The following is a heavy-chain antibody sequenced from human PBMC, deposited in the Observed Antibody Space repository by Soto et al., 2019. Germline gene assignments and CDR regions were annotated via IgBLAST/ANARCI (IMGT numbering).Heavy chain of an antibody. J-gene: IGHJ4*02. CDR3: AKDPSRRIVATILLDY. CDR1: GFTFSSYG. D-gene: IGHD5-12*01. Sequence: GGSLRLSCAASGFTFSSYGMHWVRQAPGKGLEWVAVISYDGSNKYYADSVKGRFTISRDNSKNTLYLQMNSLRAEDTAVYYCAKDPSRRIVATILLDYWGQGTLVTVS. V-gene: IGHV3-30*18. CDR2: ISYDGSNK.